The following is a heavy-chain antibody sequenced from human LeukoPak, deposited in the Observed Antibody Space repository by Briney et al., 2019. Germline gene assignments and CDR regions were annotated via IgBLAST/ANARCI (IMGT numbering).Heavy chain of an antibody. CDR2: ISGSGGSI. CDR3: AKERVRYFDWFRDFDY. V-gene: IGHV3-23*01. J-gene: IGHJ4*02. Sequence: GGSLRLSCAASGFTFSSYAMSWLRQAPGKGLEWVSAISGSGGSIYYADSVKGRFTISRDNSKNTLYLQMNSLRAEDTAVYYCAKERVRYFDWFRDFDYWGQGTLVTVSS. D-gene: IGHD3-9*01. CDR1: GFTFSSYA.